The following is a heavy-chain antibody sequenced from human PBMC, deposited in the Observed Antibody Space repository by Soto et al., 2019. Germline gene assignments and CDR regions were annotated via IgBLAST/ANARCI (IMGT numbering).Heavy chain of an antibody. D-gene: IGHD5-18*01. J-gene: IGHJ4*02. CDR1: GFTFSSYA. CDR2: ISYDGSNK. CDR3: ARDSLPRWIQLWCPFDY. Sequence: GGSLRLSCAASGFTFSSYAMHWVRQAPGKGLEWVAVISYDGSNKYYADSVKGRFTISRDNSKNTLYLQMNSLRAEDTAVYYCARDSLPRWIQLWCPFDYWGQGTLVTVS. V-gene: IGHV3-30-3*01.